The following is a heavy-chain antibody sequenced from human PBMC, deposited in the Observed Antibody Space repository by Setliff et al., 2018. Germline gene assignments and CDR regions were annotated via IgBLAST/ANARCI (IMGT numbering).Heavy chain of an antibody. CDR2: IKSKSEGGTT. V-gene: IGHV3-15*01. CDR3: TGGGHAFGI. Sequence: GGSLRLSCAASGYPFSNAWMSWVRQAPGKGLEWVGRIKSKSEGGTTDQAAPVKGRFTVSRDDSKNTLYLHMNSLKTEDTAMYYCTGGGHAFGIWGQGTMVTVSS. CDR1: GYPFSNAW. D-gene: IGHD3-16*01. J-gene: IGHJ3*02.